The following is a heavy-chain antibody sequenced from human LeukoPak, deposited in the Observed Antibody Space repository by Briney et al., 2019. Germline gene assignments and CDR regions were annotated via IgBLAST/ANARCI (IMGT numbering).Heavy chain of an antibody. CDR3: ARDGGYGDYENWFDP. V-gene: IGHV1-69*01. J-gene: IGHJ5*02. CDR1: GGTFSSYA. D-gene: IGHD4-17*01. CDR2: IIPIFGTA. Sequence: SVKVSCKASGGTFSSYAISWVRQAPGQGLEWMGGIIPIFGTANYAQKFQGRVTITADESTSTAYMELSSLRSEDTAVYYCARDGGYGDYENWFDPWGQGTLVTVSS.